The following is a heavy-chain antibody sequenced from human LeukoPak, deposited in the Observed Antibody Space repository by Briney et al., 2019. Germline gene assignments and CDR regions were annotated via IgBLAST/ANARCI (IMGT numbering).Heavy chain of an antibody. V-gene: IGHV3-23*01. J-gene: IGHJ4*02. D-gene: IGHD1-26*01. CDR3: AKAGSIRFDY. CDR2: ISGSGGST. Sequence: QTGGSLRLSCAASGFTFRSYAMNWVRQAPGKGLEWVSSISGSGGSTYYADSVKGRFTISRDNSKNTLYLQMNSLRAEDTAVYYCAKAGSIRFDYWGQGTLVTVSS. CDR1: GFTFRSYA.